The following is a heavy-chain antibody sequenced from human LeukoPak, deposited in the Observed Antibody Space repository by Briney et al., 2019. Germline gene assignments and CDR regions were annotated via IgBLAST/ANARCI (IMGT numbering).Heavy chain of an antibody. V-gene: IGHV1-8*01. CDR3: ARGEADYYYYGMDV. CDR1: GYTFTSYD. J-gene: IGHJ6*02. CDR2: MNPNSGNT. D-gene: IGHD6-19*01. Sequence: ASVKVSCKASGYTFTSYDINWVRQATGQGLEWMGWMNPNSGNTGYAQKFQGRVTMTRNTSISTAYMELSSLRSEDTAVYYCARGEADYYYYGMDVWAKGPRSPSP.